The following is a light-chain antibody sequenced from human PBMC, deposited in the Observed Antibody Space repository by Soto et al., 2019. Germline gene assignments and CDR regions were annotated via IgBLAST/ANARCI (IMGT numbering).Light chain of an antibody. CDR1: SSDVGSYNF. CDR2: EVS. J-gene: IGLJ1*01. CDR3: CSYAGSSTPYV. V-gene: IGLV2-23*02. Sequence: QSALTQPASVSGSPGQSTTISCTGTSSDVGSYNFVSWYQQHPGKAPKLMIYEVSKRPSGVSNRFSGSKSGNTASLTISGLQAEDEADYYCCSYAGSSTPYVFGTGTKLTVL.